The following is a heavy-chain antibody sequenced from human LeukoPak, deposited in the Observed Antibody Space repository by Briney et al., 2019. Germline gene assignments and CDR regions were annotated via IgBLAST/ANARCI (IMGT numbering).Heavy chain of an antibody. CDR2: ISGSGGGT. V-gene: IGHV3-23*01. D-gene: IGHD6-19*01. CDR3: AKCDGSSVWCHFDY. J-gene: IGHJ4*02. Sequence: GRSLRLSCAASGFTFSSYAMHWVRQAPGKGLDWVSAISGSGGGTYYADSVKGRFTISRDNSKNTLYLQMNSLRAEDTAVYYCAKCDGSSVWCHFDYWGQGTLVTVSS. CDR1: GFTFSSYA.